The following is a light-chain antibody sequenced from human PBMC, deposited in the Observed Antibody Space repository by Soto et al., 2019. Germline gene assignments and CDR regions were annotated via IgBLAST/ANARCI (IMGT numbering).Light chain of an antibody. CDR1: QTVTTSQ. Sequence: EVVLTQSPGTLSFSPGERATLSCRASQTVTTSQLTWFQQKPGQAPRLLIYAASIRAAGIPDRFSGSGSGTDFTLTISRLEPEDFAVYYCQQYGSAPFTLGGGTKVDIK. CDR2: AAS. J-gene: IGKJ4*01. CDR3: QQYGSAPFT. V-gene: IGKV3-20*01.